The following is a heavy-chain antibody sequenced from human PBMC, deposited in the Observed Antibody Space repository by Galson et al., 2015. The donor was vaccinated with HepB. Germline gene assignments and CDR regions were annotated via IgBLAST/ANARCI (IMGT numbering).Heavy chain of an antibody. D-gene: IGHD5-12*01. CDR1: GFTFSSYW. V-gene: IGHV3-7*03. Sequence: SLRLSCAASGFTFSSYWMSWVRQAPGKGLEWVANIKQDGSEKYYVDSVKGRFTISRDNAKNSLYLQMNSLRAEDTAVCYCARVWGVVATIHWLANDYWGQGTLVTVSS. CDR2: IKQDGSEK. CDR3: ARVWGVVATIHWLANDY. J-gene: IGHJ4*02.